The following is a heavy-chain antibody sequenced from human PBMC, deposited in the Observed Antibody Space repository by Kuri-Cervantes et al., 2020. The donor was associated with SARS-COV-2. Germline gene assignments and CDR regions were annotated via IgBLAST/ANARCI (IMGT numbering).Heavy chain of an antibody. CDR1: GDSVSSNSAG. D-gene: IGHD1-7*01. Sequence: SCAISGDSVSSNSAGWNWIRQSPSRGLEWLGRTYYRSKWYNDYALSVKSRITINPDTSKNQFSLQLNSVTPEDTAVYYCARTGSGLELSWYFDLWGRGTLVTVSS. J-gene: IGHJ2*01. CDR2: TYYRSKWYN. V-gene: IGHV6-1*01. CDR3: ARTGSGLELSWYFDL.